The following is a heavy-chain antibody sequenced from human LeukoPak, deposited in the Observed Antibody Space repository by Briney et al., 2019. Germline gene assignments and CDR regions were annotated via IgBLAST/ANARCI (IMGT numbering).Heavy chain of an antibody. Sequence: GGSLRLSCAASGFTFSNYGMNWVRQAPGKGVEWVSVISGNSDTTYYADSVKGRFTISRDNSKNTLYLQMNSLRVEDTAVYYWAKEGIKESPREFDYWGQGSLVTVSS. CDR2: ISGNSDTT. CDR3: AKEGIKESPREFDY. D-gene: IGHD1-26*01. V-gene: IGHV3-23*01. J-gene: IGHJ4*02. CDR1: GFTFSNYG.